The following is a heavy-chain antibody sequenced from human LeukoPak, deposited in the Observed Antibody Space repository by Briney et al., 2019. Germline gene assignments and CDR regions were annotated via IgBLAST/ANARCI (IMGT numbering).Heavy chain of an antibody. D-gene: IGHD3-22*01. Sequence: GGSLRRSCAASGFTFSIYAMNWVRQAPGKGLVWVSRINSDGSTTSYAASVKGRFTISRDTAKNTLYLQMNSLRAEDTAVYYCARGHHYYDSSAYYYWGQGTLVTVSS. J-gene: IGHJ4*02. CDR2: INSDGSTT. V-gene: IGHV3-74*01. CDR1: GFTFSIYA. CDR3: ARGHHYYDSSAYYY.